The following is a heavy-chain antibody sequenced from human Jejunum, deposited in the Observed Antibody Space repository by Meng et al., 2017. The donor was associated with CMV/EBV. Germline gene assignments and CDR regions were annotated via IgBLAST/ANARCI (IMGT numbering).Heavy chain of an antibody. V-gene: IGHV3-48*03. CDR2: ISGNAYTT. J-gene: IGHJ4*02. D-gene: IGHD1-26*01. CDR1: GFTFYIYE. Sequence: SCVASGFTFYIYEMNWVRQAPGKGLEWISYISGNAYTTLYSDSVKGRFTISRDNAKTSVYLQMNSLRVEDTATYYCGAGSGFDFWGQGTLVTVSS. CDR3: GAGSGFDF.